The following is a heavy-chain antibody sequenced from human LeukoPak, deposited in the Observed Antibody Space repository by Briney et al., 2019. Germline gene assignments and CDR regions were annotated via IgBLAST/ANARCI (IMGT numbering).Heavy chain of an antibody. J-gene: IGHJ4*02. CDR2: INHSGST. CDR3: ARLEGGYYYFHHFRPRYYFDY. CDR1: GGSFSGYY. D-gene: IGHD3-22*01. V-gene: IGHV4-34*01. Sequence: PSETLSLTCAVYGGSFSGYYWSWIRQPPGKGLEWIGEINHSGSTNYNPSLKSRVTISVDTSKNQFSLKLSSVTAADTAVYYCARLEGGYYYFHHFRPRYYFDYWGQGTLVTVSS.